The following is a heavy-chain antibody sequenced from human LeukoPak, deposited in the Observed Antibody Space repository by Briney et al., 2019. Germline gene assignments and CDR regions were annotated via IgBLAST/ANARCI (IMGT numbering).Heavy chain of an antibody. CDR3: ARVVGLNSSGRWRYYYMDV. CDR2: IYTSGST. CDR1: GGSISSYY. Sequence: SETLSLTCTVSGGSISSYYRSWIRQPAGKGLEWIGRIYTSGSTNYNPSLKSRVTISVDKSKNQFSLKLSSVTAADTAVYYCARVVGLNSSGRWRYYYMDVWGKGTTVTVSS. J-gene: IGHJ6*03. V-gene: IGHV4-4*07. D-gene: IGHD6-19*01.